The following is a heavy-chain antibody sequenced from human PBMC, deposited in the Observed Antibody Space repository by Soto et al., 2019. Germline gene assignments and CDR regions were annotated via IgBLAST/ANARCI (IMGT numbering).Heavy chain of an antibody. D-gene: IGHD6-13*01. CDR1: GFTFSSYG. CDR2: IWYDGSNK. V-gene: IGHV3-33*01. J-gene: IGHJ4*02. CDR3: ARERQLSSSWTLYFDY. Sequence: GGSLRLSCAASGFTFSSYGMHWVRQAPGKGLEWVAVIWYDGSNKYYADSVKGRFTISRDNSKNTLYLQMNSLRAEDTAVYYCARERQLSSSWTLYFDYWGQGTLVTVYS.